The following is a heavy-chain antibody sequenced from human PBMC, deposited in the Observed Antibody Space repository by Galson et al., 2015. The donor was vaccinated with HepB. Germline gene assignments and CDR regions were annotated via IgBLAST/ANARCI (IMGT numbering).Heavy chain of an antibody. CDR1: GFTFSSYG. V-gene: IGHV3-33*08. CDR3: ARDLRAYCGGDCYSDY. D-gene: IGHD2-21*02. Sequence: SLRLSCAASGFTFSSYGMHWVRQAPGKGLEWVAVIWYDGSNKYYADSVKGRFTISRDNSKNTLYLQMNSLRAEDTAVYYCARDLRAYCGGDCYSDYWGQGTLVTVSS. J-gene: IGHJ4*02. CDR2: IWYDGSNK.